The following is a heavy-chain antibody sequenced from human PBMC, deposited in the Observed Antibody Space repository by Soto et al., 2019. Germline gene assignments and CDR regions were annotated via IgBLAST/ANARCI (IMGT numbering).Heavy chain of an antibody. V-gene: IGHV3-15*07. CDR3: TTDPVTMIVVVPSSG. J-gene: IGHJ4*02. CDR1: GFTFSNAW. CDR2: IKSKTDGGTT. D-gene: IGHD3-22*01. Sequence: GGSLRLSCAASGFTFSNAWMNWVRQAPGKGLEWFGRIKSKTDGGTTDYAAPVKGRFTISRDDSKNTLYLQMNSLKTEDTAVYYCTTDPVTMIVVVPSSGWGQGT.